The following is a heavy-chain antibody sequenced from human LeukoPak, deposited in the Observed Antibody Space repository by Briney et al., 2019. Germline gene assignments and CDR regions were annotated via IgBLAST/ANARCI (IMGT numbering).Heavy chain of an antibody. J-gene: IGHJ4*02. CDR1: GFTFSSYG. Sequence: GGSLRLSCAASGFTFSSYGMHWVRQAPGKGLEWVAFIRYDGSNKYYADSVKGRFTISRDNSKNTLYLQMNSLRAEDTAVYYCAKDGRRITMVRGVIPRFDYYFDYWGQGTLVTVSS. D-gene: IGHD3-10*01. CDR3: AKDGRRITMVRGVIPRFDYYFDY. V-gene: IGHV3-30*02. CDR2: IRYDGSNK.